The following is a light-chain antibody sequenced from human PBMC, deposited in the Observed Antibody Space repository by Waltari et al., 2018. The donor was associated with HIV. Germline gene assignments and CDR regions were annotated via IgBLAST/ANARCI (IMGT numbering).Light chain of an antibody. J-gene: IGLJ3*02. Sequence: QTALTQPASVSGSPGQSITISCTGTSSDVGAYNLVSWYQQHPGKAPRLIIYDVSERPAGVSNRCPGSKSGNTASLTISGLQAEDEADYYCCSYVSEIVPCVFGGGTKLTVL. V-gene: IGLV2-23*02. CDR3: CSYVSEIVPCV. CDR2: DVS. CDR1: SSDVGAYNL.